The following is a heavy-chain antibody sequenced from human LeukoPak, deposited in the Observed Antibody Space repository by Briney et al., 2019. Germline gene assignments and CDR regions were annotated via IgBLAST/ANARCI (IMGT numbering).Heavy chain of an antibody. CDR1: GYFISSGYY. D-gene: IGHD3-16*01. J-gene: IGHJ4*02. CDR3: ARDLSKGERPSWYFDY. V-gene: IGHV4-38-2*02. CDR2: VYHSGST. Sequence: ETLSLTCTVSGYFISSGYYWGWIRQSPGKGLEWIGSVYHSGSTYYNPSLKSRVTISVDTSKNQFSLKLSSVTAADTAVYYCARDLSKGERPSWYFDYWGQGTLVTVSS.